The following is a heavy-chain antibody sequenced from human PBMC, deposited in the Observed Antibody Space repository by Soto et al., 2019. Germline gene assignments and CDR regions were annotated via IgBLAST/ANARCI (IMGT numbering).Heavy chain of an antibody. CDR1: GYSFTSYW. D-gene: IGHD3-3*01. CDR2: IDPSDSYT. CDR3: ARGVRFLKWYKNYYYYGMDV. Sequence: GESLKISCKGSGYSFTSYWISWVRQMPGKGLEWMGRIDPSDSYTNYSPSFQGHVTISADKSISTAYLQWSSLKASDTAMYYCARGVRFLKWYKNYYYYGMDVWGQGTTVTVSS. J-gene: IGHJ6*02. V-gene: IGHV5-10-1*01.